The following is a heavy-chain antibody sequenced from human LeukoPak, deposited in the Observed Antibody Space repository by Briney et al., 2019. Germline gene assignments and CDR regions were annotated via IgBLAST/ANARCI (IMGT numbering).Heavy chain of an antibody. Sequence: GGSLRLSCAASGFTVSSNYMSWVRQAPGKGLEWVSVIYSGGSTYYADSVKGRFTISRDNSKNTPNLQMNSLRAEDTAVYYCASTTPTYSSSWYYFDYWGQGTLVTVSS. V-gene: IGHV3-53*01. D-gene: IGHD6-13*01. CDR1: GFTVSSNY. CDR3: ASTTPTYSSSWYYFDY. CDR2: IYSGGST. J-gene: IGHJ4*02.